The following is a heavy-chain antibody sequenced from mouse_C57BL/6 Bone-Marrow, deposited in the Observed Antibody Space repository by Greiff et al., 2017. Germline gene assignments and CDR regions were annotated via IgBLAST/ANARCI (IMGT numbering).Heavy chain of an antibody. J-gene: IGHJ3*01. D-gene: IGHD1-1*02. CDR2: ISYDGSN. Sequence: EVKLMESGPGLVKPSQSLSLTCSVTGYSITSGYYWNWIRQFPGNKLEWMGYISYDGSNNYNPSLKNRISITRDTSKNQFFLKLNSVTTEDTATYYCASLTMRLRLAWFAYWGQGTLVTVSA. CDR3: ASLTMRLRLAWFAY. CDR1: GYSITSGYY. V-gene: IGHV3-6*01.